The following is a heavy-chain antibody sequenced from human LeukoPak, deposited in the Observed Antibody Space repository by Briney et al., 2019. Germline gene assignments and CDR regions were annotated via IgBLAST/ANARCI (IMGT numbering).Heavy chain of an antibody. J-gene: IGHJ6*03. Sequence: SETLSLTCAVSGYSISSGYYWGWIRQPPGKGLEWIGSIYHSGSTYYNPSLKSRVTISVDTSKNQFSLRLSSVTAADTAVYYCAREAFYGTVDYYYYYYYMDVWGKGTTVTVSS. CDR3: AREAFYGTVDYYYYYYYMDV. CDR1: GYSISSGYY. D-gene: IGHD2/OR15-2a*01. CDR2: IYHSGST. V-gene: IGHV4-38-2*02.